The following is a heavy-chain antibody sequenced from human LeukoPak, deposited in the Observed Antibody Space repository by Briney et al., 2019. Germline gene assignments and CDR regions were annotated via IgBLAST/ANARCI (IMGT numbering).Heavy chain of an antibody. CDR3: AGGYCSSTSCYVVAFDI. CDR1: GGTFSSYA. J-gene: IGHJ3*02. V-gene: IGHV1-69*06. D-gene: IGHD2-2*01. CDR2: IIPIFGTA. Sequence: VASVKVSCKASGGTFSSYAISWVRQAPGQGLEWMGGIIPIFGTANYAQKFQGRVTITADKSTSTAYMELSSLRSEDTAVYYCAGGYCSSTSCYVVAFDIWGQGTMVTVSS.